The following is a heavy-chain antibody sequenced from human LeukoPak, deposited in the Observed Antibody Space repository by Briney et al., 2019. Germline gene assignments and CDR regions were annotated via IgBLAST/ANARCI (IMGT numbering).Heavy chain of an antibody. V-gene: IGHV3-30-3*01. J-gene: IGHJ6*02. Sequence: GRSLRLSCAASGFTFSSYAMHWVRQAPGKGLEWVAVISYDGSNKYYADSVKGRFTISRDNSKTTLYLQMNSLRAEATAVYYCARGTGSSWYNEAWYYGMDVWGQGTTVTVSS. CDR3: ARGTGSSWYNEAWYYGMDV. D-gene: IGHD6-13*01. CDR2: ISYDGSNK. CDR1: GFTFSSYA.